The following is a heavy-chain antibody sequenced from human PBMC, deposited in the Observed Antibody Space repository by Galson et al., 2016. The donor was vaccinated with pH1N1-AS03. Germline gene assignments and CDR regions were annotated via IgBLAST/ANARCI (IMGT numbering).Heavy chain of an antibody. CDR1: GFTFSTYW. CDR3: ASGPPDSGSLYYFDS. CDR2: MNQGGSER. Sequence: SLRLSCAASGFTFSTYWMSWVRQAPGKGLEWVASMNQGGSERYYVDSVKGRFTISRDNAKNSLYLQMNSLRPEDTALYYCASGPPDSGSLYYFDSWGQGALVTVSS. V-gene: IGHV3-7*01. J-gene: IGHJ4*02. D-gene: IGHD1-26*01.